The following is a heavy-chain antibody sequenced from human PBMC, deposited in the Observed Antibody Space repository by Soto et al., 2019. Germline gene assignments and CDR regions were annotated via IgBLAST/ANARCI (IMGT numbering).Heavy chain of an antibody. Sequence: SVKVSCKASGGTFSSYAISWVRQAPGQGLEWMGGIIPIFGTANYAQKFQGRVTITADKSTSTAYMELSSLRSEDTAVYYCARDSREPRDYYYYGMDVWGQGTTVTVSS. D-gene: IGHD1-1*01. V-gene: IGHV1-69*06. CDR1: GGTFSSYA. CDR2: IIPIFGTA. J-gene: IGHJ6*02. CDR3: ARDSREPRDYYYYGMDV.